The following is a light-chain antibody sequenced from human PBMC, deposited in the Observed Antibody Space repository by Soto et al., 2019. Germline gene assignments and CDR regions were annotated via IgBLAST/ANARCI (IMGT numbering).Light chain of an antibody. J-gene: IGKJ3*01. CDR1: QSVLYSSNNKNY. CDR3: QQYYSSPFT. Sequence: DIVMTQSPDSLAVSLGERATINRKSSQSVLYSSNNKNYLAWYQQKPGQPPRLLIYWASTRESGVPDLFSGSGSGTDFTLTISSLQAEDVAVYYCQQYYSSPFTFGPGTKVDIK. V-gene: IGKV4-1*01. CDR2: WAS.